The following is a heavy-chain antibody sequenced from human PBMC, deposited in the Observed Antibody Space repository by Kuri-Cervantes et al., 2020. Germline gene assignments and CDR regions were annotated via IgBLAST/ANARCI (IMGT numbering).Heavy chain of an antibody. J-gene: IGHJ4*02. CDR2: IYYSGST. CDR1: GGSITSKS. V-gene: IGHV4-59*12. Sequence: SETLSLTCTVYGGSITSKSWNWIRQPPGKGLEWIAYIYYSGSTNYNPTLKSRVTISVDTSKNQFSLKLSSVTAADTAVYYCARGRPKSYYDSSGYLYDYWGQGTLVTVSS. D-gene: IGHD3-22*01. CDR3: ARGRPKSYYDSSGYLYDY.